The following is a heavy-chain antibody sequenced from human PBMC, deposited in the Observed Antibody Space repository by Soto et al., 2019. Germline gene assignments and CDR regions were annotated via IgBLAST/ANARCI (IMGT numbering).Heavy chain of an antibody. V-gene: IGHV1-69*02. CDR1: GGTFSSYT. CDR2: IIPILGIA. CDR3: ASKGVVVPDAPHWKKSYGMDV. J-gene: IGHJ6*02. Sequence: QVQLVQSGAEVKKPGSSVKVSCKASGGTFSSYTISWVRQAPGQGLEWMGRIIPILGIANYAQKFQGRVTITEDKTTGTAYLELRRLTYEDTAVYYCASKGVVVPDAPHWKKSYGMDVWGQGPTVTLSS. D-gene: IGHD2-2*01.